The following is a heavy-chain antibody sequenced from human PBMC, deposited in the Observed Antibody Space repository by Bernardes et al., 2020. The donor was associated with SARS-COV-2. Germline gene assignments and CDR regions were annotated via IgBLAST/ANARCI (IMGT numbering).Heavy chain of an antibody. CDR1: GFTVRSPY. V-gene: IGHV3-66*01. CDR2: TYSGGAT. D-gene: IGHD2-21*02. Sequence: VGALITSCAASGFTVRSPYMSWVRQAPGTGLEWVSITYSGGATYYGNSVKGRFTVSRDNSNNTLYLQMNSLRAEDTAVYYCAGESDARESAGGNSEDYWGQGTLVTVSA. CDR3: AGESDARESAGGNSEDY. J-gene: IGHJ4*02.